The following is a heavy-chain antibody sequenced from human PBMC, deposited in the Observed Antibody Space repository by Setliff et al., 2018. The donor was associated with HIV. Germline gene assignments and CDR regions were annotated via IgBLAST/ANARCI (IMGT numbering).Heavy chain of an antibody. D-gene: IGHD3-10*01. J-gene: IGHJ4*02. CDR3: ARGSYTVRIDY. CDR2: INSNNGGT. CDR1: GYTFTAYY. Sequence: ASVKVSCKTSGYTFTAYYIHWVRQAPGQGLEWMGWINSNNGGTKYAQNFQGRVTMTRDTSITTAYMELSSLISDDTAVYYCARGSYTVRIDYWGQGTRVTVSS. V-gene: IGHV1-2*02.